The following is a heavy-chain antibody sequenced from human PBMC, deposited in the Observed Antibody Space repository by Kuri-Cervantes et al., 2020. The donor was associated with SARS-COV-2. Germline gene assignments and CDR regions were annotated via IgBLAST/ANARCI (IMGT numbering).Heavy chain of an antibody. J-gene: IGHJ5*02. CDR3: ARDRRGYSYGFALNWFDP. Sequence: SVKVSCKASGGTFSSYAISWVRQAPGQGLEWMGGIIPIFGTANYAQKFQGRVTITADKSTSTAYMELSSLRSEDTAVHYCARDRRGYSYGFALNWFDPWGQGTLVTVSS. CDR2: IIPIFGTA. CDR1: GGTFSSYA. V-gene: IGHV1-69*06. D-gene: IGHD5-18*01.